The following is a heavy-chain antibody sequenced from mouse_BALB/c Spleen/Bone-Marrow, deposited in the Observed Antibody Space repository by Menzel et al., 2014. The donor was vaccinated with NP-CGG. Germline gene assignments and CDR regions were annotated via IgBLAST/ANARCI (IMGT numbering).Heavy chain of an antibody. CDR2: IRNKANGYTT. V-gene: IGHV7-3*02. CDR3: ARDKGGILFDY. CDR1: GFTFTDYY. Sequence: EVMLVESGGGLVQPGGSLILSCATSGFTFTDYYMNWVRQPPGKALEWLSFIRNKANGYTTEYSASVKGRFTISRDNSQSILYLQMNTLRAEDSATYYCARDKGGILFDYWGQGTTLTVSS. D-gene: IGHD1-1*02. J-gene: IGHJ2*01.